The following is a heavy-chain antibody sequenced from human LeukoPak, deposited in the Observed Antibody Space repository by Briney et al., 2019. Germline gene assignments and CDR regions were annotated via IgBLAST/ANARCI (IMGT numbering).Heavy chain of an antibody. Sequence: GGSLRLSCAASGFTFSSYAMHWVRQAPGKGLEWVAVISYDGSNKYYADSVKGRFTISRDNSKNTLYLQMNSLRAEDTAVYYCARYGGNLDFDYWGQGTLATVSS. CDR3: ARYGGNLDFDY. CDR2: ISYDGSNK. J-gene: IGHJ4*02. D-gene: IGHD4-23*01. V-gene: IGHV3-30*04. CDR1: GFTFSSYA.